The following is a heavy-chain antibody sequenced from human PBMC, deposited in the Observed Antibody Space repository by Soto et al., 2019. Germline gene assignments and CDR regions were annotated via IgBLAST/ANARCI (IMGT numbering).Heavy chain of an antibody. J-gene: IGHJ2*01. CDR1: GFTFSTYG. CDR2: ISYDGSNK. Sequence: QVQLVESGGVVVQPGRSLRLSCAASGFTFSTYGMHWVRQAPGTGLEWVAVISYDGSNKYYADSVKRRFTISRDNSKNTLYLQMNSLRAEDTAVYYCAKDLGHSSSWFDLWGRGTLVTVSS. V-gene: IGHV3-30*18. CDR3: AKDLGHSSSWFDL. D-gene: IGHD6-13*01.